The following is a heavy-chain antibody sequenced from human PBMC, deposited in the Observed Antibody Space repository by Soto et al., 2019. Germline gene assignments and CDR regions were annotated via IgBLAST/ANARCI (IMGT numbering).Heavy chain of an antibody. V-gene: IGHV1-69*06. D-gene: IGHD5-18*01. J-gene: IGHJ6*02. CDR2: IIPIFGTA. CDR3: ARWHPLWLGNYYYGREV. CDR1: GGTFSSNA. Sequence: SVNVSCKASGGTFSSNAISWVRQAPGQGLEWMGGIIPIFGTANYAQKFQGRVTITADKSTSTAYMELSSLRSEDTAVYYCARWHPLWLGNYYYGREVWGQGTPVSVSS.